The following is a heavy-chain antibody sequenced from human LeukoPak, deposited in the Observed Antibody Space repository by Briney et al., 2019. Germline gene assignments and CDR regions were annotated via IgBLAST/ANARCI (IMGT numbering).Heavy chain of an antibody. J-gene: IGHJ6*02. CDR3: TRDRHGMAV. Sequence: PGGSLRLSCAVSGFTFSAFWMHWVRQAPGKGLVWVSRINSDDSRTTYAGSVKGRFTISRDEAKNFLYLQMNSLRVEDTAVYYCTRDRHGMAVWGQGTTVTVSS. CDR2: INSDDSRT. V-gene: IGHV3-74*01. CDR1: GFTFSAFW.